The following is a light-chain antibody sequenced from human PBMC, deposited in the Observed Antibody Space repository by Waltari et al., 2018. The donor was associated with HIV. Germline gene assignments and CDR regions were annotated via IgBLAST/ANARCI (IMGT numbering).Light chain of an antibody. V-gene: IGKV3-15*01. CDR2: GAT. J-gene: IGKJ2*01. CDR3: HQYNNWPYT. CDR1: QSVYTN. Sequence: MMQSPDTLPVSPGEGVTLTCRASQSVYTNVAWYQQRPGQAPRLLIYGATNRAAGFPARFSCGGSGTEFTLTISSLQSEDFAVYFCHQYNNWPYTFGQGTKLDIK.